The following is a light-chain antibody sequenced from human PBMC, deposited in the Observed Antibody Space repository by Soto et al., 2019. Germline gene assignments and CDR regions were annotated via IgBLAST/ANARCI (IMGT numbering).Light chain of an antibody. CDR1: QAIRNY. Sequence: DIQMTQSPPSLSASVGDRVTITCQASQAIRNYLNWYQQRPGTAPKLLIYGGSTLETGVPSRFSGRGSAADFTLTISSLQPEDIATYYCQQYDTLPPTFGGGTKVEIK. CDR2: GGS. CDR3: QQYDTLPPT. J-gene: IGKJ4*01. V-gene: IGKV1-33*01.